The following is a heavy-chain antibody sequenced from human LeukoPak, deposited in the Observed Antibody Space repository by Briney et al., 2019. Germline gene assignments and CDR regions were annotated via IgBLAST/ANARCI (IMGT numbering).Heavy chain of an antibody. CDR1: GGTFSSYA. Sequence: SVKVSCKASGGTFSSYAISWVRQAPGQGLEWMGGIIPIFGTANYAQKFQGRVTITTDESTSTAYMELSSLRSEDTAVYYCAAGDIVVVPAAIGLYWGQGTLVTVSS. CDR3: AAGDIVVVPAAIGLY. CDR2: IIPIFGTA. D-gene: IGHD2-2*01. V-gene: IGHV1-69*05. J-gene: IGHJ4*02.